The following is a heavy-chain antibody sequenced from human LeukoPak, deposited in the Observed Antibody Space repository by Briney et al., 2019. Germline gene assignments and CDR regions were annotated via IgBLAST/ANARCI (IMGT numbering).Heavy chain of an antibody. CDR3: ARDRAMVRGVNYCYGMDV. J-gene: IGHJ6*02. Sequence: TSETLSLTCTVSGASISSSSWSWIRQPPGKGLEWIGYIHYSGNTNYNPSLKSRVTISVDTSKNQFSLKLSSVTAADTAVYYCARDRAMVRGVNYCYGMDVWGQGTTVTVSS. V-gene: IGHV4-59*01. CDR2: IHYSGNT. CDR1: GASISSSS. D-gene: IGHD3-10*01.